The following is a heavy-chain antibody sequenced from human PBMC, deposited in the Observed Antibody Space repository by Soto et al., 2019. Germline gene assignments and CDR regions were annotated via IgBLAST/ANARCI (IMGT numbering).Heavy chain of an antibody. D-gene: IGHD4-17*01. V-gene: IGHV3-48*01. J-gene: IGHJ3*02. Sequence: LRLSCAASGFTFSSYSMNWVRQAPGKGLEWVSYISSSSSTIYYADSVKGRFTISRDNAKNSLYLQMNSLRAEDTAVYYCASRGLYGDYLGAFDIWGQGTMVTVSS. CDR1: GFTFSSYS. CDR3: ASRGLYGDYLGAFDI. CDR2: ISSSSSTI.